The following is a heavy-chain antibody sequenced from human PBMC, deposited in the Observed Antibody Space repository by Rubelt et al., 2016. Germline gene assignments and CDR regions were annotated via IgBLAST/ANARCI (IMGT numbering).Heavy chain of an antibody. J-gene: IGHJ2*01. V-gene: IGHV4-34*01. CDR2: ISHSGGT. Sequence: QVQLQQWGAGLLKPSEALSLTCAVYGGSFSGYYWSWIRQPPGKGLEWIGEISHSGGTNYNPSLKSRVTIAVDTSTNQFSRKLGSVTAADTAVYYCARVLGAARPVWYFDLWGRGTLVTVSS. CDR3: ARVLGAARPVWYFDL. CDR1: GGSFSGYY. D-gene: IGHD6-6*01.